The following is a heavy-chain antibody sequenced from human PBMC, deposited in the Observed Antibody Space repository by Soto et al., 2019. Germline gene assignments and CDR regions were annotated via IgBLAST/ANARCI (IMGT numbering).Heavy chain of an antibody. V-gene: IGHV4-31*03. CDR2: IYHSGNT. CDR3: ARANPFIAAAGTSPTKNFDY. Sequence: PSETLSLTCTVSGGSISSGGYYWSWIRQHPGKGLEWIGYIYHSGNTYYNPSLKSRVTISVDTSKNQFSLKLSSVTAADTAVYYCARANPFIAAAGTSPTKNFDYWGQGTLVTGS. D-gene: IGHD6-13*01. J-gene: IGHJ4*02. CDR1: GGSISSGGYY.